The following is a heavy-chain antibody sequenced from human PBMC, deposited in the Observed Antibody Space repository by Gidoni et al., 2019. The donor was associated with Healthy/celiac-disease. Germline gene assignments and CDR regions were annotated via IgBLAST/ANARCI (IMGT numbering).Heavy chain of an antibody. CDR3: ARADCSSTSCYLYSYYYYYMDV. J-gene: IGHJ6*03. V-gene: IGHV3-30*04. CDR1: GFTFSSDA. CDR2: ISYDGSNK. Sequence: QVQLVESGGGVVQPGRSLRLSCAASGFTFSSDAMHWVRQAPGKGLEWVAVISYDGSNKYYADSVKGRFTISRDNSKNTLYLQMNSLRAEDTAVYYCARADCSSTSCYLYSYYYYYMDVWGKGTTVTVSS. D-gene: IGHD2-2*01.